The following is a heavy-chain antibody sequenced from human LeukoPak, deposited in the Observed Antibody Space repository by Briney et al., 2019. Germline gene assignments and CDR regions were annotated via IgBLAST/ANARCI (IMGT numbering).Heavy chain of an antibody. CDR3: ARDRRIAY. CDR1: GFTFSTYW. CDR2: IKQDGSEK. J-gene: IGHJ4*02. V-gene: IGHV3-7*03. Sequence: GKSLRLSCAASGFTFSTYWMNWVRQAPGKGLEWVANIKQDGSEKYYVDSVKGRFTISGDNAKNSLYLQMNSLGAEDTAVYYCARDRRIAYWGQGTLVTVSS.